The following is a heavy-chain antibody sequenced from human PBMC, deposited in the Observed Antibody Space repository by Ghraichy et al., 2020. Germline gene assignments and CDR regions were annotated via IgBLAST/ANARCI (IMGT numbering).Heavy chain of an antibody. Sequence: SQTLSLTCTVSGGSISSSGYYWGWIRQPPGKGLEWIGSIYYSGSTYYNPSLKSRVTISVDTSKNQFSLKLSSVTAADTAVYFCARHRRAAPDYWGQGTLVTVSS. CDR2: IYYSGST. CDR1: GGSISSSGYY. V-gene: IGHV4-39*01. D-gene: IGHD6-6*01. CDR3: ARHRRAAPDY. J-gene: IGHJ4*02.